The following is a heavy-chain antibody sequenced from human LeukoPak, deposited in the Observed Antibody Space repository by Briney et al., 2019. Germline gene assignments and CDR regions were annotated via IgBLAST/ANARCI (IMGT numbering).Heavy chain of an antibody. V-gene: IGHV1-69*13. CDR2: IIPIFGAA. J-gene: IGHJ4*02. CDR3: ARADSYGWTPVDY. Sequence: SVKVSCKASGGTFSSYAISWVRQAPGQGLEWMGGIIPIFGAANYAQKFQGRVTITADESTSTAYMELSSLRSEDTAVYYCARADSYGWTPVDYWGQGTLVTVSS. D-gene: IGHD5-18*01. CDR1: GGTFSSYA.